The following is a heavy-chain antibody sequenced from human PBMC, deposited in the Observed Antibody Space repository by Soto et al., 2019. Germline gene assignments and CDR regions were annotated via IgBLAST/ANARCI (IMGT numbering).Heavy chain of an antibody. V-gene: IGHV4-59*08. CDR1: GGSISSYH. J-gene: IGHJ4*02. CDR2: IYYSGST. CDR3: ARHPTLDYYDSSGYYDYFDY. D-gene: IGHD3-22*01. Sequence: SETLSLTCTVSGGSISSYHWSWIRQPPGKGLEWIGYIYYSGSTNYNPSLKSRVTISVDTSKNQFSLKLSSVTAADTAVYYCARHPTLDYYDSSGYYDYFDYWGQGTLVTVSS.